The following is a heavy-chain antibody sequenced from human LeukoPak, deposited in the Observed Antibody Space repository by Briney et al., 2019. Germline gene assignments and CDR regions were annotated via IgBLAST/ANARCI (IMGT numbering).Heavy chain of an antibody. Sequence: SGGSLRLSCAASGYSFTSYWIGWVRQMPGKGLEWMAIIYPGDSETRYSPSFQGQVTISADKSISTAYLQWRSLKASDTAIYYCARQAGPTSWFDPWGQGTLVTVSS. CDR1: GYSFTSYW. J-gene: IGHJ5*02. V-gene: IGHV5-51*01. CDR3: ARQAGPTSWFDP. D-gene: IGHD4-11*01. CDR2: IYPGDSET.